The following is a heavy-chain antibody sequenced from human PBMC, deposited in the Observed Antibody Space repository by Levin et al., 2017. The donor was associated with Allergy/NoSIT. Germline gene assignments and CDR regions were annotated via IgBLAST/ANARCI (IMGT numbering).Heavy chain of an antibody. V-gene: IGHV3-53*01. D-gene: IGHD4-17*01. CDR2: IYSGGST. CDR3: ARATHTGTEFDY. J-gene: IGHJ4*02. Sequence: PGGSLRLSCAASGFTVSSNYMSWVRQAPGKGLEWVSVIYSGGSTYYADFVKGRFTISRDNSKNTLYLQMNSLRAEDTAVYYCARATHTGTEFDYWGQGTLVTVSS. CDR1: GFTVSSNY.